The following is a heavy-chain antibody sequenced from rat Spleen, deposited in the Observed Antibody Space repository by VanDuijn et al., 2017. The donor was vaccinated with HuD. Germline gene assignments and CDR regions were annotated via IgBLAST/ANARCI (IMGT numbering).Heavy chain of an antibody. CDR3: ACEFVTPSWFGY. J-gene: IGHJ3*01. Sequence: EVQVLESGGGLVQPGNSLKLSCATSGFTISTAWMYWYRQYPENGLEWVAGIKAKPNNYATDYTESVKGRFTISRNDSKSSIYLQMNNLKDEDTATYYCACEFVTPSWFGYWGQGTLVTVSS. V-gene: IGHV6-6*01. D-gene: IGHD1-10*01. CDR2: IKAKPNNYAT. CDR1: GFTISTAW.